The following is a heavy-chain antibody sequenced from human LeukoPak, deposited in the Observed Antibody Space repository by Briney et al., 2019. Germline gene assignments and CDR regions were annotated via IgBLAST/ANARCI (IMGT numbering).Heavy chain of an antibody. D-gene: IGHD3-22*01. V-gene: IGHV1-2*02. Sequence: ASVKVSCKASGYTFTGYYMHWVQQAPGQGLEWMGWINPNSGGTNYAQKFQGRVTMTRDTSISTAYMELSRLRSDDTAVYYCARAGPYYYDSSGYYSNINDAFDIWGQGTMVTVSS. CDR3: ARAGPYYYDSSGYYSNINDAFDI. CDR1: GYTFTGYY. J-gene: IGHJ3*02. CDR2: INPNSGGT.